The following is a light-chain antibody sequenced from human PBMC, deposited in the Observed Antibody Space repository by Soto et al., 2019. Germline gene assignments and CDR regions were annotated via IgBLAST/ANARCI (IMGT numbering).Light chain of an antibody. J-gene: IGKJ1*01. CDR1: QSVRTL. V-gene: IGKV1-39*01. CDR3: QQSYSSRRT. CDR2: GAS. Sequence: DIQMSQSPSSLSASVGDRVTITCRASQSVRTLLNWYQQKPGKAPKLLIQGASNLRSGVPSRFSGSGAGTDFTLTISSLEPDDVATYYCQQSYSSRRTFGQGTKVEVK.